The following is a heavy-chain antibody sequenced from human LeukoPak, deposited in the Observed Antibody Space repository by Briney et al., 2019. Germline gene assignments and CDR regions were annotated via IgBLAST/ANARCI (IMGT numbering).Heavy chain of an antibody. CDR2: ISGSGGST. J-gene: IGHJ6*02. CDR3: AKDKRAGFGESNYYYGMDV. Sequence: GGSPRLSCAASGFTFSSYAMSWVRQAPGKGLEWVSAISGSGGSTYYADSVKGRFTISRDNSKNTLYLQMNSLRAEDTAVYYCAKDKRAGFGESNYYYGMDVWGQGTTVTVSS. CDR1: GFTFSSYA. D-gene: IGHD3-10*01. V-gene: IGHV3-23*01.